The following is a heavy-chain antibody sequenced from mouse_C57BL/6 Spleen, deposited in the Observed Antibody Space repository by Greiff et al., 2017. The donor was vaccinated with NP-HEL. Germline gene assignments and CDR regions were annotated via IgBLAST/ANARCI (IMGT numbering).Heavy chain of an antibody. Sequence: VKLQESGPGLVQPSQSLSITCTVSGFSLTSYGVHWVRQSPGKGLEWLGVIWSGGSTDYNAAFISRLSISKDNSKSQVFFKMNSLQADDTAIYYCARKGGGNYLYAMDYWGQGTSVTVSS. CDR2: IWSGGST. J-gene: IGHJ4*01. CDR3: ARKGGGNYLYAMDY. V-gene: IGHV2-2*01. D-gene: IGHD2-1*01. CDR1: GFSLTSYG.